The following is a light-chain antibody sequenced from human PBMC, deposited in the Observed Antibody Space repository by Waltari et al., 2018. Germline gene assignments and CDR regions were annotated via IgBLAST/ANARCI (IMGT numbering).Light chain of an antibody. V-gene: IGKV1-39*01. CDR1: QSISSY. CDR3: QQSYSTPLT. CDR2: AAS. Sequence: TCRASQSISSYLNWYQQKPWKAPKLLIYAASSLQSGVPSRFSGSGSGTDFTLTISSLQPEDFATYYCQQSYSTPLTFGGGTKVEIK. J-gene: IGKJ4*01.